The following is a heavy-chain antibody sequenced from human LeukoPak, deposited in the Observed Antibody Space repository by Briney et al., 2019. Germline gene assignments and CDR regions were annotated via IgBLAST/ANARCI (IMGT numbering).Heavy chain of an antibody. Sequence: ASVKVSCKASGYTFTSYGISWVRQAPGQGLERMGWISAYNGNTNYAQKLQGRVTMTTVTSTSTAYMELRGLRSDDTAVYYCARARDGYTHDYWGQGTLVTVSS. CDR1: GYTFTSYG. D-gene: IGHD5-24*01. J-gene: IGHJ4*02. V-gene: IGHV1-18*01. CDR3: ARARDGYTHDY. CDR2: ISAYNGNT.